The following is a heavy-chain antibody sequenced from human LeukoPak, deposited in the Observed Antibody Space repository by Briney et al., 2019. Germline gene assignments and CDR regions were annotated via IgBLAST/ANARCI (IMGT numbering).Heavy chain of an antibody. CDR3: AELGITMIGGV. Sequence: GGSLRLSCAASGFTFSSYSMNWVRQAPGKGLEWVSSISSSSSYIYYADSVKGRFTISRDNAKNSLYLQMNSLRVEDRAVYYCAELGITMIGGVWGKGTTVTISS. J-gene: IGHJ6*04. CDR2: ISSSSSYI. D-gene: IGHD3-10*02. CDR1: GFTFSSYS. V-gene: IGHV3-21*01.